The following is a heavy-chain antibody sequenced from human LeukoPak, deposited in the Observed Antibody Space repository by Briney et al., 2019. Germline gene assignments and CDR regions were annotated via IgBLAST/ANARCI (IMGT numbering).Heavy chain of an antibody. V-gene: IGHV1-18*01. Sequence: ASVKVSCKASGYTFTSYGISWVRQAPGQGLEWMGWISAYNGNTNYAQKLQGRVTMTTDTSTSTAYMELNRLISDDTAVYYCARAAVVAGSTETFDPWGQGTLVTVSS. D-gene: IGHD6-19*01. CDR2: ISAYNGNT. CDR3: ARAAVVAGSTETFDP. CDR1: GYTFTSYG. J-gene: IGHJ5*02.